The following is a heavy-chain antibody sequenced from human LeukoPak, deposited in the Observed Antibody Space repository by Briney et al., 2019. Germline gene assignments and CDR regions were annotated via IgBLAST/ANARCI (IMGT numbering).Heavy chain of an antibody. CDR1: GGSISSYY. D-gene: IGHD3-10*01. Sequence: SETLSLTCTVSGGSISSYYWSWIRQPPGKGLEWIGYIYYSGSTNYNPSLKSRVTISVDTSKNQFSLKLSSVTAADTAVYYCARVDRGVFDYWGQGTLVTVSS. V-gene: IGHV4-59*01. CDR3: ARVDRGVFDY. J-gene: IGHJ4*02. CDR2: IYYSGST.